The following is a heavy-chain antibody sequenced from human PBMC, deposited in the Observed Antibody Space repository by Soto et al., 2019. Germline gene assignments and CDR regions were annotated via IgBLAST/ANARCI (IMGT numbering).Heavy chain of an antibody. CDR3: ARGGSSSPYFDD. CDR2: IYYSWST. CDR1: GGSISSGSYY. D-gene: IGHD6-13*01. V-gene: IGHV4-31*03. J-gene: IGHJ4*02. Sequence: QVQLQESGPGLVKPSQTLSLTCTVSGGSISSGSYYWSWIRQHPGKGLEWIGYIYYSWSTYYNPSLKSRVTISVDTSKKQFSLTLSSVTAADTAVCYCARGGSSSPYFDDWGQGTLVTVSS.